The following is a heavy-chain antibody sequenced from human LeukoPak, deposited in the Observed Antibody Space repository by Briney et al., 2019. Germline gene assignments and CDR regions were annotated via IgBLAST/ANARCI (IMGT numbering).Heavy chain of an antibody. D-gene: IGHD6-19*01. V-gene: IGHV1-46*01. CDR1: GYTFTSYY. J-gene: IGHJ4*02. Sequence: ASVKVSCKASGYTFTSYYMHWVRQASGQGLEWMGIINPSGGSTSYAQKFQGRVTMTRDTSTSTVYMELSSLRSEDTAVYYCAREEQWLLHDYWGQGTLVTVSS. CDR3: AREEQWLLHDY. CDR2: INPSGGST.